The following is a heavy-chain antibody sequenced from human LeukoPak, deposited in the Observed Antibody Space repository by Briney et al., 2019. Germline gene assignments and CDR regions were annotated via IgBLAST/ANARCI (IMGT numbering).Heavy chain of an antibody. D-gene: IGHD5-24*01. CDR1: GFTVSSNY. V-gene: IGHV3-11*04. CDR3: ARDARNIQYYFDY. J-gene: IGHJ4*02. Sequence: GGSLRLSCAASGFTVSSNYMSWVRQAPGKGLEWVSYISSSGSTIYYADSVKGRFTISRDNAKNSLYLQMNSLRAEDTAVYYCARDARNIQYYFDYWGQGTLVTVSS. CDR2: ISSSGSTI.